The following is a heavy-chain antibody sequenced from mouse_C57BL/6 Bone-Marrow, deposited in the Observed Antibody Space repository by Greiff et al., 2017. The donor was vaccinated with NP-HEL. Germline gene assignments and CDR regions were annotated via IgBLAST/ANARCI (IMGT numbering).Heavy chain of an antibody. Sequence: EVQLQQSGPELVKPGASVKISCKASGYTFTDYYMNWVKQSPGKSLEWIGDINPNNGGTSYNQKFKGKATLTVDKSSSTAYMELRSLTSEDSAVFEGARSEQLWLRAFGYWGKGTLVTV. D-gene: IGHD3-1*01. CDR3: ARSEQLWLRAFGY. CDR1: GYTFTDYY. J-gene: IGHJ3*02. V-gene: IGHV1-26*01. CDR2: INPNNGGT.